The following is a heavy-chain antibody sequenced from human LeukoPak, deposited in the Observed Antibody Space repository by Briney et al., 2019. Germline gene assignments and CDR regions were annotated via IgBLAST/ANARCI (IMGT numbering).Heavy chain of an antibody. D-gene: IGHD5-12*01. Sequence: ASVKVSCKASGYTFTSYDINWVRQATGQGLEWMGWMNPNSGNTGYAQKFQGRVTMTRDTSTSTVYMELSSLRSEDTAVYYCARDPSGYPMDVWGQGTTVTVSS. J-gene: IGHJ6*02. CDR1: GYTFTSYD. CDR2: MNPNSGNT. V-gene: IGHV1-8*02. CDR3: ARDPSGYPMDV.